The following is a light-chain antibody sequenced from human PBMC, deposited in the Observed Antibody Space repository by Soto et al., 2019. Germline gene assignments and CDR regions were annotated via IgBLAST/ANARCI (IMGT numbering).Light chain of an antibody. V-gene: IGKV3-20*01. Sequence: EIVLTQSPGTLSLSPGERVTLSCRASQSVSSSYLAWYQQKPGQAPRLLIYGASSRATGIPDRFSGSGSGTDFTLTITRLGPEDFAVYYCQHYRTSFGGGTKVEIK. J-gene: IGKJ4*01. CDR2: GAS. CDR3: QHYRTS. CDR1: QSVSSSY.